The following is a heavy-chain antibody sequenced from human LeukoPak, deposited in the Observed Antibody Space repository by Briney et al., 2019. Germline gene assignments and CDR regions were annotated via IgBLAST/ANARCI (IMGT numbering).Heavy chain of an antibody. D-gene: IGHD6-6*01. V-gene: IGHV3-53*04. CDR2: IYSGGST. Sequence: GSLRLSCAASGFTVSSNYMSWVRQAPGKGLEWVSVIYSGGSTYYADSVKGRFTISRHNSKNTLYLQMNSLRAEDTAVYYCARESIADKYYFDYWGQGTLVTVSS. CDR1: GFTVSSNY. J-gene: IGHJ4*02. CDR3: ARESIADKYYFDY.